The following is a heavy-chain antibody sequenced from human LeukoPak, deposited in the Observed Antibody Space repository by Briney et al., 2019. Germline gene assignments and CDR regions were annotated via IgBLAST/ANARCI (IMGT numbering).Heavy chain of an antibody. D-gene: IGHD3-9*01. CDR3: ARDLVSLGAFKAFDI. Sequence: GGSLRLSCAVSGFALSSTYMSWVRQPPGKGLEWISVIYTGGNTFYADSVRGRFTISRDNSKNTLYLQMNSLRAEDTAVYYCARDLVSLGAFKAFDIWGQGTMVTVSS. CDR2: IYTGGNT. V-gene: IGHV3-53*01. CDR1: GFALSSTY. J-gene: IGHJ3*02.